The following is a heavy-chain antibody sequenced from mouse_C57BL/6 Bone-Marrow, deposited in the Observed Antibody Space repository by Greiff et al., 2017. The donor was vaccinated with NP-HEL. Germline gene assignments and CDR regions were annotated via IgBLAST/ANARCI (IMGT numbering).Heavy chain of an antibody. Sequence: VKLMESGAELVKPGASVKISCKASGYEFSNYWMNWVKQRPGKGLEWIGQIYPGDGATNYNGKFQDKATLTADKSSSTAYLQLSRLTSEDSAVYFCARGAYWGQGTLVTVSA. V-gene: IGHV1-80*01. CDR2: IYPGDGAT. J-gene: IGHJ3*01. CDR1: GYEFSNYW. CDR3: ARGAY.